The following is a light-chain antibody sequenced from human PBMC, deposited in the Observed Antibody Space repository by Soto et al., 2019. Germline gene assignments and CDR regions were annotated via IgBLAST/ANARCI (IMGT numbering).Light chain of an antibody. CDR3: QQYNNWPIT. J-gene: IGKJ5*01. CDR1: QSVSSY. CDR2: DAS. Sequence: EKVLTQSPATLSLSPGERATLSCRASQSVSSYLAWYQQRPGQAPRLLIYDASNRATGVPARFSGSGSGTDFTLTISSLRSEDSAVYHCQQYNNWPITFGQGTRLEIK. V-gene: IGKV3-11*01.